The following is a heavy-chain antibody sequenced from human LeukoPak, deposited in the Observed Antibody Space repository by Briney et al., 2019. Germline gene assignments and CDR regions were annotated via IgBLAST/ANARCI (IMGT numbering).Heavy chain of an antibody. D-gene: IGHD3-10*01. J-gene: IGHJ4*02. CDR3: ARVTVVRGAPDYYFDY. CDR2: IYTSGIT. Sequence: SETLSLTCTVSGGSISPYYWTWIRQPAGKGLEWIGRIYTSGITNYNPSLNSRVTMSVDTSKNQFSLKLSSVTAADTAVYYCARVTVVRGAPDYYFDYWGQGTLVTVSS. CDR1: GGSISPYY. V-gene: IGHV4-4*07.